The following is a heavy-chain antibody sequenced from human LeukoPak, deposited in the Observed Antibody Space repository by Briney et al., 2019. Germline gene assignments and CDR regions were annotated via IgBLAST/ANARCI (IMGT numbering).Heavy chain of an antibody. J-gene: IGHJ4*02. D-gene: IGHD3-22*01. CDR3: ARGGSYDSSGYMVDY. CDR2: IYSGGST. V-gene: IGHV3-53*01. CDR1: GFTFSSYA. Sequence: PGGSLRLSCAASGFTFSSYAMSWVRQAPGKGLEWVSVIYSGGSTYYADSVKGRFTISRDNSKNTLYLQMNSLRAEDTAVYYCARGGSYDSSGYMVDYWGQGTLVTVSS.